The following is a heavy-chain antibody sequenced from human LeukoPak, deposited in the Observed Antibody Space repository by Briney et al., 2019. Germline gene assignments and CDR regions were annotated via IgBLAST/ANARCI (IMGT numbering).Heavy chain of an antibody. CDR1: GFTFSTYG. J-gene: IGHJ4*02. Sequence: QAGGSLRLSCAASGFTFSTYGMHWVRQAPGKGLEWVAVISYDGSNKYYADSVKGRFTISRENSKNTLHLQMNSLRAEDTAVYYCAKDHYYYGSGIYFMHYFDYWGQGTLVTVSS. V-gene: IGHV3-30*18. D-gene: IGHD3-10*01. CDR3: AKDHYYYGSGIYFMHYFDY. CDR2: ISYDGSNK.